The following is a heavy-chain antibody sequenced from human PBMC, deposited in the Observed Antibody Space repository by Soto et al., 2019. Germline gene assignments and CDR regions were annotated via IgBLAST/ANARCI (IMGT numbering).Heavy chain of an antibody. CDR1: GGSICDYD. J-gene: IGHJ4*02. V-gene: IGHV4-59*01. CDR2: IYSSGST. D-gene: IGHD3-10*01. Sequence: SETLSLTCTVSGGSICDYDWSWIRQPPGKGLEWIGFIYSSGSTNYNPSLKSRVTISVDTSNNQFSLKLDSVTAADTAIYYCARDDSGRPSTYWGQGTLLTVSS. CDR3: ARDDSGRPSTY.